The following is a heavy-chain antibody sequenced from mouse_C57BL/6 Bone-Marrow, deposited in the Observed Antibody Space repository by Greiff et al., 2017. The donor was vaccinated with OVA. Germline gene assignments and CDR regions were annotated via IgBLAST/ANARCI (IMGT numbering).Heavy chain of an antibody. CDR1: GFNIKNTY. Sequence: EVQLQQSVAELVRPGASVKLSCTASGFNIKNTYMHWVRQRPEEGLEWIGRIDTENANTKSAPKFQGKATITADTSSNTAYLQLRSLTSEDTAIYYCARYPYGSSYWFAYWGQGTLVTVSA. V-gene: IGHV14-3*01. CDR2: IDTENANT. CDR3: ARYPYGSSYWFAY. J-gene: IGHJ3*01. D-gene: IGHD1-1*01.